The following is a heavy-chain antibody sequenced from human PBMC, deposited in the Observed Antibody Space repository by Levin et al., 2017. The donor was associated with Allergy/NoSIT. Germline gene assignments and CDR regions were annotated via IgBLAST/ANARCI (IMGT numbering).Heavy chain of an antibody. Sequence: GGSLRLSCAASGFTFSNAWMSWVRQAPGKGLEWVGRIKSKTDGGTTDYAAPVKGRFTISRDDSKNTLYLQMNSLKTEDTAVYYCTTLTYYYDSSGYYFSDYWGQGTLVTVSS. D-gene: IGHD3-22*01. V-gene: IGHV3-15*01. J-gene: IGHJ4*02. CDR1: GFTFSNAW. CDR3: TTLTYYYDSSGYYFSDY. CDR2: IKSKTDGGTT.